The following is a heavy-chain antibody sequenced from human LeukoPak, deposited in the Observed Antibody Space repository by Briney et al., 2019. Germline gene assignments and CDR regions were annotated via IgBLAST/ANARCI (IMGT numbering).Heavy chain of an antibody. CDR2: ISGYNGYA. CDR3: ARGHYDFWSGLTNYYYYYYMDV. J-gene: IGHJ6*03. D-gene: IGHD3-3*01. CDR1: GYTFSNFG. Sequence: ASVKVSCKASGYTFSNFGLSWVRQAPGQGLEWMGWISGYNGYANYAQNLQGRVTMTTDTSTSTAYMELRSLRSEDTAVYYCARGHYDFWSGLTNYYYYYYMDVWGKGTTVTVSS. V-gene: IGHV1-18*01.